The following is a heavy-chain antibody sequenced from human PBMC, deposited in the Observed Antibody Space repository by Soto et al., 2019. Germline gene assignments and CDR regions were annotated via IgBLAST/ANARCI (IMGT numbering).Heavy chain of an antibody. CDR2: ISGSGGST. Sequence: GGSLRLSCAASGFTFSSYAMSWVRQAPGKGLEWVSAISGSGGSTYYPDSVKGRFTISRDSSKNTLYLQMNSLRAEDTAVYYCANPPGSYYPRDYWGQGTLVTVSS. CDR3: ANPPGSYYPRDY. J-gene: IGHJ4*02. CDR1: GFTFSSYA. V-gene: IGHV3-23*01. D-gene: IGHD1-26*01.